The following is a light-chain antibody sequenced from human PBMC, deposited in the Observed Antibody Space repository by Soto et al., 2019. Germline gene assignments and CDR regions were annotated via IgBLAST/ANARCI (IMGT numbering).Light chain of an antibody. CDR1: QSISSY. V-gene: IGKV1-39*01. J-gene: IGKJ3*01. Sequence: DIPMTQSPSSLSASVGDRVTITCRASQSISSYLNWYQQKPGKVPKLLIYGASTLQSGVTSRFSGSGSGTDVTLTISSVQPEDFGTFYCQQSHSVPFTVGAVTKVEFK. CDR2: GAS. CDR3: QQSHSVPFT.